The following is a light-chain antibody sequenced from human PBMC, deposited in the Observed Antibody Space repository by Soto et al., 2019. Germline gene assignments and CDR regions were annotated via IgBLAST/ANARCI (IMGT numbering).Light chain of an antibody. Sequence: ETALTQSPATLSLSPGERATLSCRASQSVHTYLAWYQQKAGQAPMLLIYDASNRATGIPARFSGSGSGTDFTLTISRLEPEDCAVYYRQQRSNWPPYAVGQANKLELK. J-gene: IGKJ2*01. CDR2: DAS. CDR3: QQRSNWPPYA. CDR1: QSVHTY. V-gene: IGKV3-11*01.